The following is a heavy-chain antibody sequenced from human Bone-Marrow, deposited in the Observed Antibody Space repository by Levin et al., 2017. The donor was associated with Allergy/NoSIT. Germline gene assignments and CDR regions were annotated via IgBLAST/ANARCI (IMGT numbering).Heavy chain of an antibody. V-gene: IGHV3-9*01. J-gene: IGHJ6*02. CDR1: GFTFDDYA. CDR3: TKFESRRNFYYYGIDV. Sequence: SLKISCEASGFTFDDYAMHWVRQAPGQGLEWVSGISWDGGSLDYADSVKGRFTISRDNARNSLYLQMNSLRLEDTALYFCTKFESRRNFYYYGIDVWGQGTTVTVSS. CDR2: ISWDGGSL. D-gene: IGHD3-9*01.